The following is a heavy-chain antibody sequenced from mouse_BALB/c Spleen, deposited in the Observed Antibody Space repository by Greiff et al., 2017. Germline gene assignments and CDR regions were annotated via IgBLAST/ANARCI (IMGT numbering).Heavy chain of an antibody. CDR2: IWTGGGT. V-gene: IGHV2-9-2*01. CDR1: GFSLTSYD. Sequence: VQLVESGPGLVAPSQSLSITCTVSGFSLTSYDISWIRQPPGKGLEWLGVIWTGGGTNYNSAFMSRLSISKDNSKSQVFLKMNSLQTDDTAIYYCVRERTYFDYWGQGTTLTVSS. J-gene: IGHJ2*01. CDR3: VRERTYFDY.